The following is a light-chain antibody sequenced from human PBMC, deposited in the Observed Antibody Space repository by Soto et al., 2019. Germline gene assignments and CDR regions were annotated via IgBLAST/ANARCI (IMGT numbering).Light chain of an antibody. Sequence: QSALTQPPSASGSPGQSVTISCAGTSADVGGYDYVSWYQQLPGKAPKLMIYEVSKRPSGVPDRFSGSKSGNTASLTVSGLQAEDEADYYCYSYAGRIILVFGGGTQLTVL. J-gene: IGLJ2*01. CDR3: YSYAGRIILV. V-gene: IGLV2-8*01. CDR2: EVS. CDR1: SADVGGYDY.